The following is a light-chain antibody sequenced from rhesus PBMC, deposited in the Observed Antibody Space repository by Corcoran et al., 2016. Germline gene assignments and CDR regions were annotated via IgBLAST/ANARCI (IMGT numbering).Light chain of an antibody. CDR3: QQYSKWPLT. V-gene: IGKV3-42*03. J-gene: IGKJ4*01. CDR2: GAS. Sequence: EIVMTQSPATLSLSPGERATLSCRASQSVSSSLAWYQKKPGQAPRLLIDGASSRANDIPDRFSGRGSGTEFTLTISSLEPDDFAVYYCQQYSKWPLTFGGGTKVEIK. CDR1: QSVSSS.